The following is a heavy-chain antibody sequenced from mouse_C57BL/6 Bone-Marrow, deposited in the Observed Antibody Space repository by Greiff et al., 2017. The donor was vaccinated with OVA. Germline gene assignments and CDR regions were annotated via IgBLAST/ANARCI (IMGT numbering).Heavy chain of an antibody. Sequence: VQLQQSGAELVRPGTSVKVSCKASGYAFTNYLIEWVQQRPGQGLEWIGVINPGSGGTNYNEKFKGKATLTADKSSSTAYMQLSSLTSEDSAVYFCERSFIYYYGSSFAYWGQGTLVTVSA. D-gene: IGHD1-1*01. CDR3: ERSFIYYYGSSFAY. V-gene: IGHV1-54*01. CDR1: GYAFTNYL. J-gene: IGHJ3*01. CDR2: INPGSGGT.